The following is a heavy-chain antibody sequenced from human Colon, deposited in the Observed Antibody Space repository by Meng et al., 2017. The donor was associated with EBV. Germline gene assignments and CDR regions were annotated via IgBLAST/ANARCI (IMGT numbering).Heavy chain of an antibody. V-gene: IGHV4-61*01. J-gene: IGHJ5*02. CDR2: IYYIGGT. CDR3: ARVSGRSFDP. CDR1: GDSVATGRYY. Sequence: QVQRPESGPGFVKPSETLSLTCTVSGDSVATGRYYWSWIRQPPGKGLEWIAYIYYIGGTNYNPSLKSRLTISLDTSKNQFSLSLRSVTAADTAVYYCARVSGRSFDPWGQGTLVTVSS. D-gene: IGHD3-10*01.